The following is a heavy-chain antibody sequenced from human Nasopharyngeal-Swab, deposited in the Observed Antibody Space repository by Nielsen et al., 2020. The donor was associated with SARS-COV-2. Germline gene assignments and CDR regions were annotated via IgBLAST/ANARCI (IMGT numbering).Heavy chain of an antibody. CDR3: ARGDRGQLEKNDY. J-gene: IGHJ4*02. CDR2: IYYSGST. D-gene: IGHD3-10*01. Sequence: WIRQPPGKSLEWIGYIYYSGSTYYNPSLKSRVTISVDTSKNQFSLKLSSVTAADTAVYYCARGDRGQLEKNDYRGQGTLVTVSS. V-gene: IGHV4-30-4*01.